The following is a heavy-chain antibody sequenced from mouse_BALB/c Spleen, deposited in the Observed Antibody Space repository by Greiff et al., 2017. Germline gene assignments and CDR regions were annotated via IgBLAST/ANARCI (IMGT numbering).Heavy chain of an antibody. CDR1: GYSITSDYA. V-gene: IGHV3-2*02. CDR2: ISYSGST. CDR3: ARSGITTAYMDY. D-gene: IGHD1-2*01. Sequence: EVHLVESGPGLVKPSQSLSLTCTVTGYSITSDYAWNWIRQFPGNKLEWMGYISYSGSTSYNPSLKSRISITRDTSKNQFFLQLNSVTTEDTATYYCARSGITTAYMDYWGQGTSVTVSS. J-gene: IGHJ4*01.